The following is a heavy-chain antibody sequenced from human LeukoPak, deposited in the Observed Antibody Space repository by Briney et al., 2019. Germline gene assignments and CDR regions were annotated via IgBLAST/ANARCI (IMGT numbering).Heavy chain of an antibody. Sequence: GGSLRLSCATSGFTFSSYAMSWVRQAPGKGLEWVSAISGSGGSTYYADSVKGRFTISRDNSKNTLYLQMNSLRAEDTAVYYCAKDGNCGGDCYGWFDPWGQGALVTVSS. CDR2: ISGSGGST. D-gene: IGHD2-21*02. J-gene: IGHJ5*02. CDR1: GFTFSSYA. CDR3: AKDGNCGGDCYGWFDP. V-gene: IGHV3-23*01.